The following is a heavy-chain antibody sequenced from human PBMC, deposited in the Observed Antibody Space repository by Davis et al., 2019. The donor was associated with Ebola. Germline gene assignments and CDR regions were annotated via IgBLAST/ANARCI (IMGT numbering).Heavy chain of an antibody. Sequence: SETLSLTCTVSGGSISTYHWNWIRQTPGQGLEWIGYIHYGGTTNYNPYLTTRVIISVRPSRHQASLNLSSVPAADTAVYYCARGRTVPNYYHGMDVWGQGTAVTVSS. CDR1: GGSISTYH. CDR3: ARGRTVPNYYHGMDV. CDR2: IHYGGTT. V-gene: IGHV4-59*08. D-gene: IGHD4-11*01. J-gene: IGHJ6*02.